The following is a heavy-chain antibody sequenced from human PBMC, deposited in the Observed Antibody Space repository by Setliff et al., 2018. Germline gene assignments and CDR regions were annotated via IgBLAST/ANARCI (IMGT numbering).Heavy chain of an antibody. CDR3: ATNPYQLLNFDY. J-gene: IGHJ4*02. D-gene: IGHD2-2*01. CDR2: IYYRGST. V-gene: IGHV4-39*07. Sequence: SETLSLTCTVSGGSISSSSYYWGWIRQPPGKGLEWIGSIYYRGSTYYNPSLKSRVTISVDTSKNQFSLKLSSVTAADTAVYYCATNPYQLLNFDYWGQGTLVTV. CDR1: GGSISSSSYY.